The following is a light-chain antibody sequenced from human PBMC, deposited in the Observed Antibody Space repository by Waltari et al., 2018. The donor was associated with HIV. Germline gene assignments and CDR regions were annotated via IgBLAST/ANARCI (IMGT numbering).Light chain of an antibody. CDR3: AAWDDSLNGWV. V-gene: IGLV1-44*01. CDR2: SNN. J-gene: IGLJ3*02. Sequence: QSVLTQPPSASGTPGQRVTISCSGSSSNIGCNTVNWYQQLPGTAPKPLIYSNNQRPSGVPDRFSGSKSGTSASLAISGLQSEDEADYYCAAWDDSLNGWVFGGGTKLTVL. CDR1: SSNIGCNT.